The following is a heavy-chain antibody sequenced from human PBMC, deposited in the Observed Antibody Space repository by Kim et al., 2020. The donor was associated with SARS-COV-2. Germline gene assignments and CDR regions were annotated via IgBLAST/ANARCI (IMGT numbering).Heavy chain of an antibody. D-gene: IGHD1-26*01. V-gene: IGHV3-23*01. J-gene: IGHJ4*02. Sequence: TYYADCVKGRFTISSDSSENTLYMQRVSLRAEHTALYFCAKGRGSYAYDYWGQGTLVTVSS. CDR3: AKGRGSYAYDY. CDR2: T.